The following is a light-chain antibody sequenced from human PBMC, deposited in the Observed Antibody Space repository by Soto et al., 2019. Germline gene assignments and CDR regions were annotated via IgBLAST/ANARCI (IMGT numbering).Light chain of an antibody. V-gene: IGKV3-20*01. Sequence: EIVLTQSPGTLSLSPGERATLSCRASQSVSSSYLAWYQQKPGQAPRLLIYGASSRATGIPDRFSGSGSGTDFTLTISRLEPEDFAVYSCQQYGSVYTFGQGTKLEIK. J-gene: IGKJ2*01. CDR3: QQYGSVYT. CDR2: GAS. CDR1: QSVSSSY.